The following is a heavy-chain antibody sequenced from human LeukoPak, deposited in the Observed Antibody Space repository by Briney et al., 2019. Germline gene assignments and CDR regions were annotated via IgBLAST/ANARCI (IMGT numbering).Heavy chain of an antibody. CDR1: GFTFSSYW. D-gene: IGHD2-21*02. Sequence: GGSLRLSCAASGFTFSSYWMHWVRQAQGKGLVWVSRINSDGSSTSYADSVKGRFTISRGNAKNSLYLQMNSLRAEDTAVYYCASRRTAYCDGDCPEGYWGQGILVTVSS. V-gene: IGHV3-74*01. CDR2: INSDGSST. CDR3: ASRRTAYCDGDCPEGY. J-gene: IGHJ4*02.